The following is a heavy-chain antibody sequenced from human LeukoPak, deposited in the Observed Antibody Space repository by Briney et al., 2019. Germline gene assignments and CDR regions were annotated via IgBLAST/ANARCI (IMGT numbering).Heavy chain of an antibody. J-gene: IGHJ4*02. Sequence: GVLRLSCAASGFTFDDYAMSWVRQAPGKGLEWVSGINWNGDSTHYADSVKGRFTISRDNAKNSLYLQMNSLRAEDTAVYYCASRRTAYCGGDCPEGYWGQGTLVTVSS. D-gene: IGHD2-21*02. V-gene: IGHV3-20*04. CDR3: ASRRTAYCGGDCPEGY. CDR2: INWNGDST. CDR1: GFTFDDYA.